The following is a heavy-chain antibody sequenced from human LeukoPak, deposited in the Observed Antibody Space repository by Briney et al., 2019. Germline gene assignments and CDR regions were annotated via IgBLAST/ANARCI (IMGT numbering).Heavy chain of an antibody. Sequence: PGGSLRLSCAASGFTFSSYAMNWVRQAPGKGLEWVSAISGSGGSTYYADSVKGRFTISRDNSKNTLYLQMNSLRAEDTAVYYCAKRKRYIAGAGTIDYWGQGTLVTVSS. V-gene: IGHV3-23*01. CDR2: ISGSGGST. CDR3: AKRKRYIAGAGTIDY. CDR1: GFTFSSYA. D-gene: IGHD6-13*01. J-gene: IGHJ4*02.